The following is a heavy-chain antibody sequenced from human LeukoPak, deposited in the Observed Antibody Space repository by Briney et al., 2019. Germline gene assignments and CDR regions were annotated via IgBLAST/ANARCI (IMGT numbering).Heavy chain of an antibody. D-gene: IGHD3-22*01. CDR3: AKDVNYYDSSGYFDY. CDR2: ISWDGGST. Sequence: GGSLRLSCAASGFTFSNWMHWVRQAPGKGLEWVSLISWDGGSTYYADSVKGRFTISRDNSKNSLYLQMNSLRAEDTALYYCAKDVNYYDSSGYFDYWGQGTLVTVSS. CDR1: GFTFSNW. V-gene: IGHV3-43D*03. J-gene: IGHJ4*02.